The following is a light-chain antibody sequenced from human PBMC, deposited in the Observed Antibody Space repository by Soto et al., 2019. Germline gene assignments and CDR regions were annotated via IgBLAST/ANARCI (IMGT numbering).Light chain of an antibody. Sequence: DTQMTQSPTSLSASVGDSVTITCRASQGINNYLAWYQQKPGKVPVLLIYSASTLKAGIPSRFSGSGAGTDFTLTISSLQPEDFATYYCQHLNNYPPYTFGQGTKLEIK. CDR3: QHLNNYPPYT. CDR1: QGINNY. CDR2: SAS. J-gene: IGKJ2*01. V-gene: IGKV1-27*01.